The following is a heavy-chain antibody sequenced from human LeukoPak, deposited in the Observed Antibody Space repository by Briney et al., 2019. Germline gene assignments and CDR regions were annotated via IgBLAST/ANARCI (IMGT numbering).Heavy chain of an antibody. Sequence: GGSLRLSCAASGFSFKTYAMSWVRQVPGKGLEWVSSILPSGGTTYYADSVKGRFTISRDNSKNTLYLQMNSLRAEDTAVYYCAKGPPVTPVDYWGQGTLVTVSS. CDR2: ILPSGGTT. J-gene: IGHJ4*02. V-gene: IGHV3-23*01. D-gene: IGHD4-17*01. CDR1: GFSFKTYA. CDR3: AKGPPVTPVDY.